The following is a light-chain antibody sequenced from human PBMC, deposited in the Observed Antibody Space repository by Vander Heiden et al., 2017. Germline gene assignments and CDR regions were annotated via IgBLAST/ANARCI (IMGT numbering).Light chain of an antibody. V-gene: IGLV2-14*01. CDR1: SSDVGGYNY. CDR3: SSYTSSSTVV. CDR2: DVS. Sequence: QSALTHPASVSGSPGPSITISCTGTSSDVGGYNYVSWYQQHPGKAPKLMIYDVSNRPSGVSNRFSGSKSGNTASLTISGLQAEDEADYYCSSYTSSSTVVFGGGTKLTVL. J-gene: IGLJ2*01.